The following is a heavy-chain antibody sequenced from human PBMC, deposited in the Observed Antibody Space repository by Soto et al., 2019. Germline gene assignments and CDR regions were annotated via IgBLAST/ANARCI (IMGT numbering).Heavy chain of an antibody. V-gene: IGHV1-8*01. CDR1: GYSFTSLH. J-gene: IGHJ4*02. CDR2: MNPHSGDR. CDR3: ARGSPGPVDH. Sequence: RASVKVSCKASGYSFTSLHFNWVRQATGQGLEGIGWMNPHSGDRGFAQRFQGRVTMTRNTSINTDYMELTRLRSQDTSAHYFARGSPGPVDHWGQGNKVTVSS. D-gene: IGHD3-10*01.